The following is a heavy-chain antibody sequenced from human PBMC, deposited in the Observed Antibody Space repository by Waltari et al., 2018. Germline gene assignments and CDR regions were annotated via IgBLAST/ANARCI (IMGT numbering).Heavy chain of an antibody. CDR3: ARQLGYTYALGS. V-gene: IGHV3-53*01. J-gene: IGHJ5*02. D-gene: IGHD5-18*01. Sequence: EVQLVESGGTLIQPGGSLRLSCAISWVAVSANFFTWVRQAPGKGLECVSVIHIGGATDYADSVRGRFTISRDSSKNTLYLQMNSLRVDDTAIYYCARQLGYTYALGSWGQGTLVTVSS. CDR2: IHIGGAT. CDR1: WVAVSANF.